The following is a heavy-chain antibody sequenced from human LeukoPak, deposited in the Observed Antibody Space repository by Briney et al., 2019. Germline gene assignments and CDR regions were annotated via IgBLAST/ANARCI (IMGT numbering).Heavy chain of an antibody. D-gene: IGHD3-22*01. CDR3: ARRGVVIRVILVGFHKEAYYFDS. CDR1: GITLSNYG. J-gene: IGHJ4*02. CDR2: ISDSGGRT. Sequence: GGSLRLSCAVSGITLSNYGMSWVRQAPGKGLEWVAGISDSGGRTNYADSVKGRFTISRDNPKNTIYLQMNSLRAEDTAVYFCARRGVVIRVILVGFHKEAYYFDSWGQGALVTVSS. V-gene: IGHV3-23*01.